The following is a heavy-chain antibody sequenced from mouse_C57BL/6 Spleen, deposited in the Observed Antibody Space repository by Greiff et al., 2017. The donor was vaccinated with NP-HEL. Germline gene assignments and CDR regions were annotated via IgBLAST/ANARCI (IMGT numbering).Heavy chain of an antibody. Sequence: VKLMESGPGLVQPSQCLSITCTVSGFALTSYGVHWVRQSPGKGLEWLGGIWSGGSTDYNAAFISRLSISKDNSKSQVFFKMNSLQAYDTAIYYCARNWGLGRYFDVWGTGTTVTVSS. J-gene: IGHJ1*03. CDR2: IWSGGST. V-gene: IGHV2-2*01. D-gene: IGHD4-1*01. CDR1: GFALTSYG. CDR3: ARNWGLGRYFDV.